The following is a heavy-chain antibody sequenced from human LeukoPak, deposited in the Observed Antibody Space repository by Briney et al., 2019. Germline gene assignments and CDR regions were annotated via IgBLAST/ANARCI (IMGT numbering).Heavy chain of an antibody. CDR1: GFTLSSYG. V-gene: IGHV3-30*02. D-gene: IGHD1-26*01. CDR3: AKDPYGGTYPSYFDY. CDR2: LRYDGSTA. Sequence: GGSLSLSCAASGFTLSSYGMNWVRQAPGKGLDWVAFLRYDGSTAFYEDSVKGRSTISRDSSKNTLYVQMNSLTPADTAIYYCAKDPYGGTYPSYFDYWGQGTLVTVSS. J-gene: IGHJ4*02.